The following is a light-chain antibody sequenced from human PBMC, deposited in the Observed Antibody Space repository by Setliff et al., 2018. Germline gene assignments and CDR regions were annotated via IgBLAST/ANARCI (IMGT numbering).Light chain of an antibody. CDR2: EVS. Sequence: QSALAQPASVSGSPGQSITISCTGTSSYVGGYNYVSWYQQHPGKAPKLMIYEVSDRPSGVSNRFSGSKSGNTASLTISGLQAEDGADYYCTSYTSSRTYVFGTGTKVTVL. V-gene: IGLV2-14*01. J-gene: IGLJ1*01. CDR1: SSYVGGYNY. CDR3: TSYTSSRTYV.